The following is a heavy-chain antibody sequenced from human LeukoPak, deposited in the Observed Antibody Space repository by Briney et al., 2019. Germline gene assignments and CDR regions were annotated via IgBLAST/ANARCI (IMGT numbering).Heavy chain of an antibody. CDR1: GYTFTSYY. CDR3: ARGGTGGDITMIVVVPYDY. Sequence: ASVKVSCKASGYTFTSYYMHWVRQAPGQGLEWMGIINPSGGSTSYAQKFQGRVTMTRDMSTSTVYMELSSLRSEDTAVYYCARGGTGGDITMIVVVPYDYWGQGTLVTVSS. CDR2: INPSGGST. V-gene: IGHV1-46*01. J-gene: IGHJ4*02. D-gene: IGHD3-22*01.